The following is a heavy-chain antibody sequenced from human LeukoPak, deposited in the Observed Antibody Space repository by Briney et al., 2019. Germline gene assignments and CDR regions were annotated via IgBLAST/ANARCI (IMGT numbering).Heavy chain of an antibody. CDR1: GITFSSYG. CDR3: ASEAYSSGWSVDY. Sequence: GGSLRLSCAASGITFSSYGMHWVRQAPGKGLEWVAFIRYDGSNKYYADSVKGRFTISRDNSKNTLYLQMNSLRAEDTAVYYCASEAYSSGWSVDYWGQGTLVTVSS. D-gene: IGHD6-19*01. CDR2: IRYDGSNK. J-gene: IGHJ4*02. V-gene: IGHV3-30*02.